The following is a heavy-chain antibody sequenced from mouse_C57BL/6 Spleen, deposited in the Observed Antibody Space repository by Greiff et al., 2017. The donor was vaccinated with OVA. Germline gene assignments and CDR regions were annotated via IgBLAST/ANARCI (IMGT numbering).Heavy chain of an antibody. CDR1: GYTFTTYT. D-gene: IGHD3-3*01. V-gene: IGHV1-47*01. J-gene: IGHJ4*01. CDR3: ARGDEDSAMAY. CDR2: FHPNNDGT. Sequence: QVQLQQSGAELVKPGASVKLSCKASGYTFTTYTIEWVKQSHGRGLEWIGRFHPNNDGTKYNEKFKGKATLTVDKPSSTVYMELSRLTSDDSAVYYCARGDEDSAMAYWGQGTSVTVS.